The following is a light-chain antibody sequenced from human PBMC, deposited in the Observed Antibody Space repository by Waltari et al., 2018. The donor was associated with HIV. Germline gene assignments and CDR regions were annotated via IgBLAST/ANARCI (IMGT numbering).Light chain of an antibody. Sequence: QLVLTQSPSVSASLGASVKLTCTLSSGHSSYAIAWHQQQPEKGPRYLMKLNSDGSHSKGNGIPDRFSGSRSGAERYLTISSLQSEDEADYYCQTWGTGIRVFGGGTKLTVL. J-gene: IGLJ3*02. CDR3: QTWGTGIRV. CDR2: LNSDGSH. CDR1: SGHSSYA. V-gene: IGLV4-69*01.